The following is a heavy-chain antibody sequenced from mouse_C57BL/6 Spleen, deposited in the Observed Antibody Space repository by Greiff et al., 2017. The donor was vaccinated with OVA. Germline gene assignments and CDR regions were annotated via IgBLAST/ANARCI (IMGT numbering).Heavy chain of an antibody. J-gene: IGHJ2*01. CDR3: AITTVVATDY. CDR2: INPGSGGT. CDR1: GYAFTDYL. V-gene: IGHV1-54*01. D-gene: IGHD1-1*01. Sequence: QVHVKQSGAELVRPGTSVKVSCKASGYAFTDYLIEWVKQRPGQGLEWIGVINPGSGGTNYNEKFKGKATLTADKSSSTAYMQLSSLTSEDSAVYFCAITTVVATDYWGQGTTLTVSS.